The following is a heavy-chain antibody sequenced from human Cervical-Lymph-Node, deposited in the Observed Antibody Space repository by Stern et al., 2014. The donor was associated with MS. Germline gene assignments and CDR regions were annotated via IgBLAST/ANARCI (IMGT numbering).Heavy chain of an antibody. CDR3: ARGVVSNRAAATLHNLFDP. V-gene: IGHV1-69*09. D-gene: IGHD2-15*01. CDR2: IIPILGLA. CDR1: GGTFSSSYA. J-gene: IGHJ5*02. Sequence: VQLVQSGAEVKKPGSSMNVSCKTSGGTFSSSYAITWMRQAPGQGLEWMGRIIPILGLAHYAQKFQGRVIITADKSTSTTYMELSSLRYEDTAVYYCARGVVSNRAAATLHNLFDPWGQGTLVTVSS.